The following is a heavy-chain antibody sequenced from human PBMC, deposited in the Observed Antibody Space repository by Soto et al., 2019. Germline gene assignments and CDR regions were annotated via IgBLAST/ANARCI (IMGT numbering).Heavy chain of an antibody. CDR1: GFTVSSNY. J-gene: IGHJ6*02. Sequence: EVQLVESGGGLVQPGGSLRLSCAASGFTVSSNYMTWVRQAPGKGLEWVSVIYSGGSTYYADSVKGRFTISRDNSKNTLYLQMNSLRADDTAVYYCAREGYYYGPLYYYYGMDVWGQGTTVTVSS. V-gene: IGHV3-66*01. CDR3: AREGYYYGPLYYYYGMDV. CDR2: IYSGGST. D-gene: IGHD5-18*01.